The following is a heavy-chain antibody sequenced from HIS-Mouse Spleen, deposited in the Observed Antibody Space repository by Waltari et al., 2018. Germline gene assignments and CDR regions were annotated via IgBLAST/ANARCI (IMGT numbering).Heavy chain of an antibody. CDR3: AREIPYSSSWYDWYFDL. CDR2: IYFRGST. Sequence: QLQLQESGPGLVKPSETLSLTCTVPVGSIISSSYYWGRIRQPPRKGLGWIGSIYFRGSTYYNPSLKSRVTISVDTSKNQFSLKLSSVTAADTAVYYCAREIPYSSSWYDWYFDLWGRGTLVTVSS. D-gene: IGHD6-13*01. CDR1: VGSIISSSYY. V-gene: IGHV4-39*07. J-gene: IGHJ2*01.